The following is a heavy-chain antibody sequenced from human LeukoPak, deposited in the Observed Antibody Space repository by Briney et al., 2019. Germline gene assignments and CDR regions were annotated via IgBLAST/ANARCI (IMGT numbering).Heavy chain of an antibody. CDR2: IYYSGST. Sequence: SETLSLTCTASGASISTYYWSWIRQPPGKGLEWIGYIYYSGSTNYNPSLKSRVTISVDTSKNQFSLKLISVTAADTAVYYCARRSILDYWGQGTLVTVSS. V-gene: IGHV4-59*08. J-gene: IGHJ4*02. CDR1: GASISTYY. CDR3: ARRSILDY.